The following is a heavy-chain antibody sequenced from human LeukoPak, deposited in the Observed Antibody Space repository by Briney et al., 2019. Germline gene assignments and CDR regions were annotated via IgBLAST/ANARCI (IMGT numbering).Heavy chain of an antibody. D-gene: IGHD6-13*01. CDR1: GGSISSYY. V-gene: IGHV4-39*07. CDR2: IYYSGST. Sequence: SETLSLTCTVSGGSISSYYWGWIRQPPGKGLEWIGSIYYSGSTYYNPSLKSRVTISVDTSKNQFSLKLSSVTAADTAVYYCARVSSSWYDNWFDPWGQGTLVTVSS. CDR3: ARVSSSWYDNWFDP. J-gene: IGHJ5*02.